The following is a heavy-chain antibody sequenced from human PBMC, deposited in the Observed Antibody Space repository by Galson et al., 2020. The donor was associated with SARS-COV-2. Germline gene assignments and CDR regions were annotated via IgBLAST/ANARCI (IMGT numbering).Heavy chain of an antibody. CDR3: VREVQQWLAINWFDP. D-gene: IGHD6-19*01. Sequence: GESLKISCAASGFSLSGYTMNWVRQAPGKGLEWVSSITSSSSHIYYADSVKGRFTISRDNAKDSLYLQMNTLRAEDTAVYYCVREVQQWLAINWFDPWGQGTLVTVSS. CDR1: GFSLSGYT. CDR2: ITSSSSHI. J-gene: IGHJ5*02. V-gene: IGHV3-21*01.